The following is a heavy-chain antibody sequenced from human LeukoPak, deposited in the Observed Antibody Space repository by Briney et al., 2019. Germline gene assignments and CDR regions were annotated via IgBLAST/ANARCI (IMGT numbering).Heavy chain of an antibody. D-gene: IGHD6-13*01. Sequence: GGSLRLSCAASGFTFSSYEMHWVRQAPGKGLEWVANIKQDGSEKYYVDSVRGRFTISRDNAKNSLYLQMNSLRAEDTAVYYCARDGSSSWGQGTLVTVSS. CDR2: IKQDGSEK. J-gene: IGHJ4*02. CDR1: GFTFSSYE. V-gene: IGHV3-7*01. CDR3: ARDGSSS.